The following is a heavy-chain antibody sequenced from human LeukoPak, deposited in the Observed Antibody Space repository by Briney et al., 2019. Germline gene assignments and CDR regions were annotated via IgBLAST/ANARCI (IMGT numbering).Heavy chain of an antibody. V-gene: IGHV3-30-3*01. J-gene: IGHJ4*02. D-gene: IGHD2-15*01. Sequence: GGSLRLSCAASGFTFSSYAMHWVRQAPGKGLELVAVISYDGSNKYYADSVKGRFTISRDNSKNTLYLQMNSLRAEDTAVYYCARGTVELGYCSGGSCYSFDYWGQGTPVTVSS. CDR2: ISYDGSNK. CDR1: GFTFSSYA. CDR3: ARGTVELGYCSGGSCYSFDY.